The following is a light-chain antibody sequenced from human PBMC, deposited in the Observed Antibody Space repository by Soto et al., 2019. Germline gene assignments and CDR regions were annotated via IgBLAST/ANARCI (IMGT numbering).Light chain of an antibody. V-gene: IGKV1-27*01. CDR3: QKYKSAPRT. CDR1: QGISNY. Sequence: DIQMTQSPSSLSASVGDRVTITCRASQGISNYLAWYQQNPGKVPKLLIYAASTLQSGVPSRFSGSGSGTDFTLTSSSLQPEDVATYYWQKYKSAPRTFGQGTKVEIK. CDR2: AAS. J-gene: IGKJ1*01.